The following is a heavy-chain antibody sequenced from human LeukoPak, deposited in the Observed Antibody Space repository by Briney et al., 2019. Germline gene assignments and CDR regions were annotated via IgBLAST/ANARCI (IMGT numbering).Heavy chain of an antibody. V-gene: IGHV4-59*12. CDR1: GGSISSYY. J-gene: IGHJ6*03. CDR3: ARDPLYSNNWYIYMDV. D-gene: IGHD6-13*01. Sequence: MPSETLSLTCTVSGGSISSYYWSWIRQPPGKVLEWIGYIYYSGSTNYNPSLKSRVTISVDTSKNQFSLRLNSVTAADTAVYYCARDPLYSNNWYIYMDVWGKGTTVTVSS. CDR2: IYYSGST.